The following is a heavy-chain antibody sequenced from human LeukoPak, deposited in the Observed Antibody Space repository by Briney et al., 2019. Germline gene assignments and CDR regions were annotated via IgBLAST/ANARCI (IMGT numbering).Heavy chain of an antibody. Sequence: GGSLRLSCAASGFTFSSYSMIWVRQAPGKGLEWVSSISSSSSYIYYADSVKGRFTISRDNAKNSLYLQMNSLRDEDTAVYYCARDYYDYVWGSVSDYWGQGTLVTVSS. D-gene: IGHD3-16*01. J-gene: IGHJ4*02. CDR1: GFTFSSYS. CDR3: ARDYYDYVWGSVSDY. V-gene: IGHV3-21*01. CDR2: ISSSSSYI.